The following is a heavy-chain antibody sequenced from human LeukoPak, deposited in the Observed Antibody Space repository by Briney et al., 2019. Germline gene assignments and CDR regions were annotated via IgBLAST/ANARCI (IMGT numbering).Heavy chain of an antibody. V-gene: IGHV4-59*01. CDR3: ARGPTMVRGVRTKWFDP. CDR2: IYYSGST. J-gene: IGHJ5*02. CDR1: GGSISSYY. Sequence: KSSETLSLTCTVSGGSISSYYWSWIRQPPGKGLEWIGYIYYSGSTNYNPSLKSRVTISVDTSKNQFSLNLNSVTAADTAVYYCARGPTMVRGVRTKWFDPWGQGTLVTVSS. D-gene: IGHD3-10*01.